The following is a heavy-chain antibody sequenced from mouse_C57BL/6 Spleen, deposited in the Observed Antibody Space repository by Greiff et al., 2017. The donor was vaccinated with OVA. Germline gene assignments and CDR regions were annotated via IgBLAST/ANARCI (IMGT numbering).Heavy chain of an antibody. Sequence: VQLQQSGPELVKPGASVKISCKASGYAFSSSWMNWVKQRPGKGLEWIGRIYPGDGDTNYNGKFKGKATLTADKSSSTAYMQLSSLKSEDSAVYFCARRGYGYYFDYWGQGTTLTVSS. J-gene: IGHJ2*01. V-gene: IGHV1-82*01. CDR3: ARRGYGYYFDY. CDR1: GYAFSSSW. D-gene: IGHD3-2*02. CDR2: IYPGDGDT.